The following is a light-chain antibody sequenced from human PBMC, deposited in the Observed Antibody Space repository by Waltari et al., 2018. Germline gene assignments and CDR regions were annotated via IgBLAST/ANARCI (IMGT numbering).Light chain of an antibody. CDR3: QQYNSYLPWT. CDR1: QSISSW. CDR2: KAY. V-gene: IGKV1-5*03. J-gene: IGKJ1*01. Sequence: DIQMTQSPSTLSASVGDRVTITCRASQSISSWLAWYQQKPGKAPKLLIYKAYSLESGVPSRFSGSGSGTEFTLTISSLQPDDFATYYCQQYNSYLPWTFGQGTKVEIK.